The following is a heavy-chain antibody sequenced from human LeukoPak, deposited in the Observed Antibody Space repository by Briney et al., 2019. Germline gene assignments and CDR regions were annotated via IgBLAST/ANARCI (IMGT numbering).Heavy chain of an antibody. J-gene: IGHJ3*01. D-gene: IGHD3-9*01. V-gene: IGHV3-48*01. CDR3: ARDDWTL. Sequence: PGGSLRLSCAASGFTFNSYVINWVRRAPGKGLEWVSYISTSSSTIYYADSVKGRFTISRDNAKNSLYLQMNSLRAEDTAVYYCARDDWTLWGQGTMVTVSS. CDR2: ISTSSSTI. CDR1: GFTFNSYV.